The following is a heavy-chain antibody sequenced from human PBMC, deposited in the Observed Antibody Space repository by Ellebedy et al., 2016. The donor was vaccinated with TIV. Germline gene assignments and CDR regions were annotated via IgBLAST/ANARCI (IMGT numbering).Heavy chain of an antibody. CDR1: GGSISSYY. D-gene: IGHD3-10*01. V-gene: IGHV4-59*08. CDR2: IHYSGST. J-gene: IGHJ5*02. Sequence: SETLSLTCTVSGGSISSYYWSWIRQPPGKGLEWIGYIHYSGSTNYNPSLKSRVSISVDTSKNQFSLKLSSVTAADTAVYYCARQLTYYYGSGSSEGFDPWGQGTLVTVSS. CDR3: ARQLTYYYGSGSSEGFDP.